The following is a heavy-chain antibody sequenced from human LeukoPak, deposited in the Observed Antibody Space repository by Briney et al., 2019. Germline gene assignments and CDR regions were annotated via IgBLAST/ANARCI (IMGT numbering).Heavy chain of an antibody. CDR3: ARDQYYDILTGYSYYFDY. V-gene: IGHV3-23*01. CDR1: GFTFSSYG. CDR2: ISGSGGST. J-gene: IGHJ4*02. Sequence: GGTLRLSCAASGFTFSSYGMSWVRQAPGKGLEWVSAISGSGGSTYYADSVKGRFTISRDNAKNSLYLQMNSLRAEDTAVYYCARDQYYDILTGYSYYFDYWGQGTLVTVSS. D-gene: IGHD3-9*01.